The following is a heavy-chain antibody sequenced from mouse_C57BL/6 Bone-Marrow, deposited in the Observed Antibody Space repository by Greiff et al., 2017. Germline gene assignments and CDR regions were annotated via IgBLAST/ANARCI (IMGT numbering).Heavy chain of an antibody. J-gene: IGHJ4*01. Sequence: VQLKQSGAELVRPGASVKLSCTASGFNIKDHYMHWVKRRPEQGLAWIGWIDPENGDPEYASKFQGKATITADTSSNTAYLQLSSLTSEDTAVYYCTAPITTVVATGAMDYWGQGTSVTVSS. V-gene: IGHV14-4*01. D-gene: IGHD1-1*01. CDR3: TAPITTVVATGAMDY. CDR2: IDPENGDP. CDR1: GFNIKDHY.